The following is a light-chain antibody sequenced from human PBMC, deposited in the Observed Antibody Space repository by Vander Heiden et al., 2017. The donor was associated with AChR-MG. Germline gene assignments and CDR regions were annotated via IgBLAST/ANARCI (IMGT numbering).Light chain of an antibody. J-gene: IGKJ1*01. CDR2: KAS. CDR1: QSVSSR. CDR3: QQYHTYSWT. V-gene: IGKV1-5*03. Sequence: DIQMTQSPSTLSASVGDRVTITCRASQSVSSRLAWYRQKPGKAPDLLIYKASSLQRGVPSRFSGSGSGTEFTLTISRLQPDDFATYYCQQYHTYSWTFGQGTQVEVK.